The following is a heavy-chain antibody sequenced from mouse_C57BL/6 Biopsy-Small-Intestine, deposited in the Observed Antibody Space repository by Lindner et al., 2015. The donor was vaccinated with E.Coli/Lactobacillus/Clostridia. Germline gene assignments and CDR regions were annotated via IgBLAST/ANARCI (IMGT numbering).Heavy chain of an antibody. CDR2: INPGSGGT. D-gene: IGHD2-3*01. CDR3: AREEDGYNYFAY. CDR1: GYAFTNNL. V-gene: IGHV1-54*01. J-gene: IGHJ2*01. Sequence: VQLQESGGELVRPGTSVKVSCKASGYAFTNNLIEWIKQRPGQGLEWIGMINPGSGGTNYNEKFKGKAILTADKSSSTAYMQLNSLTSEDSAVYFCAREEDGYNYFAYWGQGTTLTVSS.